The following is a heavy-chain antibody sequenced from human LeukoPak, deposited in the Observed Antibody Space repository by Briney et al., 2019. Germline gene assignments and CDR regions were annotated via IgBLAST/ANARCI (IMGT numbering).Heavy chain of an antibody. D-gene: IGHD4-11*01. CDR1: GGSISSYY. CDR2: IYYSGST. CDR3: ARRRDYLSHFDY. V-gene: IGHV4-59*12. Sequence: SETLSLTCTVSGGSISSYYWSWLRQPPGKGLEWIGYIYYSGSTNYNPSLKSRVTISVDTSKNQFSLKLNSVTAADTAVYYCARRRDYLSHFDYWGQGTLVTVSS. J-gene: IGHJ4*02.